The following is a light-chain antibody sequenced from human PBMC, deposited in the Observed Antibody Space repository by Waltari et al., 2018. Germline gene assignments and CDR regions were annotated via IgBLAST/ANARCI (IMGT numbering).Light chain of an antibody. CDR3: LLYYGGAQV. V-gene: IGLV7-43*01. CDR2: STN. Sequence: QTVVTQEPSLTVSPGGTVTLTCASSTGAVTSGFCPSWFQQKPGQPPRALIYSTNNKHSWTPARFSGSLLGGKAALTLSGVQVEDEAEYYCLLYYGGAQVFGGGTKLTVL. CDR1: TGAVTSGFC. J-gene: IGLJ3*02.